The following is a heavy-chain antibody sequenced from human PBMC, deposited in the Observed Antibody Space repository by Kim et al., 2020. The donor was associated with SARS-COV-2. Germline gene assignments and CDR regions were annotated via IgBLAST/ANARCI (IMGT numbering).Heavy chain of an antibody. CDR1: GFSFSTYA. Sequence: GGSLRLSCAASGFSFSTYAMSWVRQAPGKLEWVSAITGSGGSTYYADSVKGRFTISRDNSENTLYLQMNSLRAEDTAIYYCAKGKPSGGILDYWGQGTLVTVSS. CDR2: ITGSGGST. D-gene: IGHD2-15*01. J-gene: IGHJ4*02. V-gene: IGHV3-23*01. CDR3: AKGKPSGGILDY.